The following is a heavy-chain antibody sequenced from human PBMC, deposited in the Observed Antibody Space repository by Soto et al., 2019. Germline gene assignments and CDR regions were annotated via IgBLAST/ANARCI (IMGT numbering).Heavy chain of an antibody. CDR3: ARDAPRPRGDITGTFFLGP. CDR1: GFTFSSYA. Sequence: GGSLRLSCTASGFTFSSYAMSWVRQAPGKGLEWVSVIYSGGSTYYADSVKGRFTISRHNSKNTLYLQMNSLRAEDTAVYYCARDAPRPRGDITGTFFLGPWGQGTLVTVSS. V-gene: IGHV3-53*04. J-gene: IGHJ5*02. CDR2: IYSGGST. D-gene: IGHD1-7*01.